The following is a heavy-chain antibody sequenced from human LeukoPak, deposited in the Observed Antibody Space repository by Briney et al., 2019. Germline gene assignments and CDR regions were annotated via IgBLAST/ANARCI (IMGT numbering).Heavy chain of an antibody. Sequence: GGSLRLSCAASGFTFSSYTMSWVRQAPGKGLEWVSAISGSGGSTYYADSVKGRFTISRDNSKNTLYLQMNSLRAEDTAVYYCAKANKGWYYFDYWGQGTLVTVSS. CDR1: GFTFSSYT. CDR3: AKANKGWYYFDY. J-gene: IGHJ4*02. V-gene: IGHV3-23*01. D-gene: IGHD2-15*01. CDR2: ISGSGGST.